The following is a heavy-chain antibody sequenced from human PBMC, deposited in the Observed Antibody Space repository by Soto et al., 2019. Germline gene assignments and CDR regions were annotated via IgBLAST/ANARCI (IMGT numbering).Heavy chain of an antibody. Sequence: SETLSLTCSVSGGSVSYNSYYWGWIRQPPGKGLEWVGGIFYTGTTYYNPSLKDRLSISVDTSKNSFSLNLTSVTAADTAVYFCARLVVVAPVANVWGQGALVTAPQ. D-gene: IGHD2-21*01. CDR1: GGSVSYNSYY. J-gene: IGHJ4*02. CDR2: IFYTGTT. CDR3: ARLVVVAPVANV. V-gene: IGHV4-39*01.